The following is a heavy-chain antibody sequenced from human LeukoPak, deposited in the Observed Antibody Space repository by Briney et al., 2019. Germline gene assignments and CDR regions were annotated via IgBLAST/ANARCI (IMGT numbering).Heavy chain of an antibody. CDR3: AKVDYDSSGYYDY. V-gene: IGHV3-9*01. J-gene: IGHJ4*02. D-gene: IGHD3-22*01. CDR2: ISWNSGSI. Sequence: GGSLRLSCAASGFTFDDYAVHWVRQAPGKGLEWVSGISWNSGSIGYADSVKGRFTISRDNAKNSLYLQMNSLRAEDTALYYCAKVDYDSSGYYDYWGQGTLVTVSS. CDR1: GFTFDDYA.